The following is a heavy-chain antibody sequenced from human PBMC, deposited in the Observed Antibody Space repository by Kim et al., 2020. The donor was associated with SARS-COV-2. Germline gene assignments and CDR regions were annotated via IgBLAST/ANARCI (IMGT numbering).Heavy chain of an antibody. Sequence: SETLSLTCAVYGGSLSGYYWSWIRQSPEKGLEWIGEIGPSGDTNYNPSLQSRLIIYRDTSKNQFSLRLRSVTAADTAVYYCVRDRQPYYWGQGVLVTVSS. CDR1: GGSLSGYY. V-gene: IGHV4-34*01. J-gene: IGHJ4*02. CDR3: VRDRQPYY. CDR2: IGPSGDT.